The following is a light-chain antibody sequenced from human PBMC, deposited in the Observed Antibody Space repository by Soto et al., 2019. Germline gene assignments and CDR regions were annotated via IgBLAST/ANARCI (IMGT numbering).Light chain of an antibody. CDR2: GAS. Sequence: EIVMTQSPATLSVSPGERATLSCRANQSVSSNLAWYQQKPGQAPRLIISGASTRATGIPDRFSGSGSGTEFTLTISSLQSEDFAVYYCQEYNNWPALTFGGGTKVEIK. J-gene: IGKJ4*01. V-gene: IGKV3-15*01. CDR1: QSVSSN. CDR3: QEYNNWPALT.